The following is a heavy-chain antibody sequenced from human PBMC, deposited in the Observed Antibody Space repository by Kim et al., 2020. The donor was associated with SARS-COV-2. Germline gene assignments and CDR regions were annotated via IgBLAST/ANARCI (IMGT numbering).Heavy chain of an antibody. D-gene: IGHD6-6*01. J-gene: IGHJ3*02. CDR3: ARSSSSSGAFDI. V-gene: IGHV1-45*02. Sequence: NYAQKFQDRVTITRDRSMSTAYMELSSLRSEDTAMYYCARSSSSSGAFDIWGQGTMVTVSS.